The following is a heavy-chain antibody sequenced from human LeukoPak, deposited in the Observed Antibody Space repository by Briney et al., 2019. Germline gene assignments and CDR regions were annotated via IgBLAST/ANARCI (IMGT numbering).Heavy chain of an antibody. D-gene: IGHD6-13*01. J-gene: IGHJ6*03. V-gene: IGHV4-34*01. Sequence: SETLSLTCAVYGGSFSGYYWSWIRQPPGKGLEWIGEINHSGSTNYNPSLKSRVTISVDTSKNQFSLKLSSVTAADTAVYYCARQGIAAAGTGLGYYYYYMDVWGKGTTVTVSS. CDR3: ARQGIAAAGTGLGYYYYYMDV. CDR1: GGSFSGYY. CDR2: INHSGST.